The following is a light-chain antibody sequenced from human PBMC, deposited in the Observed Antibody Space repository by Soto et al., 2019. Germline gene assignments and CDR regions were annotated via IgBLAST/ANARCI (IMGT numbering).Light chain of an antibody. Sequence: EILMTQSPVTLSVCPGERATLSCRASQSVSINLAWYQQKPGQAPRLLIYGASTRATGIPARFSGSGSGTEFTLTINSLQSEDFAVYYCQQYNNWPWTFGQGTKVEIK. J-gene: IGKJ1*01. V-gene: IGKV3-15*01. CDR1: QSVSIN. CDR2: GAS. CDR3: QQYNNWPWT.